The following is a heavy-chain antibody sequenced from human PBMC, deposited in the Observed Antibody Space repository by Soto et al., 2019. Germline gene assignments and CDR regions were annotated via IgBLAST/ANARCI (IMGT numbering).Heavy chain of an antibody. Sequence: SETLSLTCTVSGGSISSYYWGWIRQPPGKGLEWIGYIYYSGSTNYNPSLKSRVTVSVDTSKNQFSLKLSSVTAADTAVYYCARDHAMVRGVTTYYYYGMDVWGQGTTVTVSS. D-gene: IGHD3-10*01. V-gene: IGHV4-59*01. J-gene: IGHJ6*02. CDR1: GGSISSYY. CDR3: ARDHAMVRGVTTYYYYGMDV. CDR2: IYYSGST.